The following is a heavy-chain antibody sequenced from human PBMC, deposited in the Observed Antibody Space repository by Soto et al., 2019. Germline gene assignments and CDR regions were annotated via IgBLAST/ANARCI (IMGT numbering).Heavy chain of an antibody. CDR2: IKQDGSEK. D-gene: IGHD3-3*01. V-gene: IGHV3-7*01. J-gene: IGHJ4*02. CDR1: GFTFSSYW. Sequence: SGGSLRLSCAASGFTFSSYWMSWVRQAPGKGLEWVANIKQDGSEKYYVDSVKGRFTISRDNAKNSLYLQMNSLRAEDTAVYYCARADDFWSGYYMYYFDYWGQGTLVTVSS. CDR3: ARADDFWSGYYMYYFDY.